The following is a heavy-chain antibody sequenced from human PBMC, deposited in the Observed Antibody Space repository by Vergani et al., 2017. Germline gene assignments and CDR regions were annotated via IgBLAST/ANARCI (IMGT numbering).Heavy chain of an antibody. CDR2: ISYDGTQK. J-gene: IGHJ4*02. CDR1: GFTSSYYG. Sequence: QVHLVESGGGVVQPGRSLRLSCVVSGFTSSYYGMHWVRQAPGKGLEWVAVISYDGTQKYYADSVKGRFTISRYNSKSTLYLQMNSLRTEVTAVYYCATRSCGTSGCQIGYSREWGQGTLVTVSS. D-gene: IGHD1-1*01. V-gene: IGHV3-30*03. CDR3: ATRSCGTSGCQIGYSRE.